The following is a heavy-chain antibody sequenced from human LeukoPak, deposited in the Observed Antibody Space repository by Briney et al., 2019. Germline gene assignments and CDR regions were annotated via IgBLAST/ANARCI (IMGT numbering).Heavy chain of an antibody. Sequence: GGSLRLSCAASGFTFSSYTMNWVRQAPGKGLEWVSSISSSSSYIYYADSVKGRFTISRDNAKNSLYLQMNSLRAEDTAVYYCARNGYSSSWGSYYYYYYMDVWGKGTTVTVSS. V-gene: IGHV3-21*04. J-gene: IGHJ6*03. CDR3: ARNGYSSSWGSYYYYYYMDV. CDR1: GFTFSSYT. D-gene: IGHD6-13*01. CDR2: ISSSSSYI.